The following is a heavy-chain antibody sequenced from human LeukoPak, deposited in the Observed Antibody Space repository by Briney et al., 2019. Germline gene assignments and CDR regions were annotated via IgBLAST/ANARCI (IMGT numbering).Heavy chain of an antibody. V-gene: IGHV3-48*03. CDR3: ARTITMVLGVIIKGGLDY. CDR1: GFTFSSYE. CDR2: ISSSGSTI. Sequence: GGSLRLSCAASGFTFSSYEMNWVRQAPGKGLEWVSYISSSGSTIYYADSVKGRFTISRDNAKNSLYLQMNSLRAEDTAVYYCARTITMVLGVIIKGGLDYWGRGTLVTVSS. D-gene: IGHD3-10*01. J-gene: IGHJ4*02.